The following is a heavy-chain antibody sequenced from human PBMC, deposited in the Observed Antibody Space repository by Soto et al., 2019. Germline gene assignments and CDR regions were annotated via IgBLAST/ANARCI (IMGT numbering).Heavy chain of an antibody. CDR2: INPGNGNT. D-gene: IGHD3-9*01. J-gene: IGHJ6*02. CDR1: GYTLTSYS. V-gene: IGHV1-8*01. CDR3: VRLLTGYYMGYYDYYGMDV. Sequence: ASVKVSCKASGYTLTSYSYNGVRQAPGRRLEWMRWINPGNGNTKYSQKFQGRVTMTRNTSISTAYMELSSLRSEDTAVYYCVRLLTGYYMGYYDYYGMDVWGQGTTVTVS.